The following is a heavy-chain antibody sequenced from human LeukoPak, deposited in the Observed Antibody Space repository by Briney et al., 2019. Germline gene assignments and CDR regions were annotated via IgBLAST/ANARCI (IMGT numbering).Heavy chain of an antibody. Sequence: GGSLRLSCAASGFTFSGYWMHWVRQVPGKGRGGVSGIKGDGSDTKYADSVKGGLTISRDNEKKTLYMEMNSERDEDMAVYYCARDPRNKGFDPWGQGTLVTVSS. CDR3: ARDPRNKGFDP. D-gene: IGHD1/OR15-1a*01. V-gene: IGHV3-74*01. CDR1: GFTFSGYW. CDR2: IKGDGSDT. J-gene: IGHJ5*02.